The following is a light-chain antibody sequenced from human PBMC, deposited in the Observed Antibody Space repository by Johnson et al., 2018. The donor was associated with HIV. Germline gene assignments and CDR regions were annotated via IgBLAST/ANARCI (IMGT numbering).Light chain of an antibody. J-gene: IGLJ1*01. CDR1: SSNIGNNY. CDR3: GTWDISLSAGGV. Sequence: QSVLTQPPSVSAAPGQKVNISCSGSSSNIGNNYVSWYQQLPGTATKLLIYEKNKRPSGIPDRFSGSKSGTSATLGITRLQTGDEADYYCGTWDISLSAGGVFGPGTKVTVL. CDR2: EKN. V-gene: IGLV1-51*02.